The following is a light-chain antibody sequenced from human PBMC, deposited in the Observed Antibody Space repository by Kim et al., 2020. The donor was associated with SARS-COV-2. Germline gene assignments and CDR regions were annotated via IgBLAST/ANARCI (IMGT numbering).Light chain of an antibody. J-gene: IGLJ3*02. CDR2: YDS. Sequence: ASGKTARSSCGGNNMGSKRVHWYQQKPGQAPVLVIYYDSDRPSGIPERFSGSNSGNTATLTISRVEAGDEADYYCQVWDSSSDHPVFGGGTQLTVL. CDR3: QVWDSSSDHPV. V-gene: IGLV3-21*04. CDR1: NMGSKR.